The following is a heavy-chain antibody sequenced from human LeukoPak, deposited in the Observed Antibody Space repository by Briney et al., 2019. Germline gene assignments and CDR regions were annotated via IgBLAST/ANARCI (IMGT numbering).Heavy chain of an antibody. CDR2: ISAYNGNT. J-gene: IGHJ4*02. D-gene: IGHD1-26*01. CDR1: GYTFTSYG. CDR3: ARGGPYSGSYPTGSY. V-gene: IGHV1-18*01. Sequence: GASVKVSCKASGYTFTSYGISWVRQAPGQGLEWMGWISAYNGNTNYAQKLQGRVTMTTDTSTGTAYMELRSLRSDDTAVYYCARGGPYSGSYPTGSYWGQGTLVTVSS.